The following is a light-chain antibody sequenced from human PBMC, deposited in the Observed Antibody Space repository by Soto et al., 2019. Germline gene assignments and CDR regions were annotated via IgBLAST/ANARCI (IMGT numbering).Light chain of an antibody. Sequence: DIQMTQSPSTLSASVGDRVTITCRASQSISSWLAWYQQKPGKAPKLLIYKASSLESGVPSRFSGSGSGTEFTLTISSLQPDDFATYYCQQHNNYLWTFGQGTKVEIK. J-gene: IGKJ1*01. CDR1: QSISSW. CDR2: KAS. V-gene: IGKV1-5*03. CDR3: QQHNNYLWT.